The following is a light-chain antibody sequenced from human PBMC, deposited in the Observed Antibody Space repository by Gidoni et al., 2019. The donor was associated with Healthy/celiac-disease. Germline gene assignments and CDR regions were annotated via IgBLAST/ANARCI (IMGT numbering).Light chain of an antibody. CDR1: QSVSSN. J-gene: IGKJ5*01. CDR2: GAS. CDR3: QQYNNWPGNT. V-gene: IGKV3-15*01. Sequence: EIVMTQSPATLSVSPGERATLSCRASQSVSSNLAWYQQKPGQAPRLLIYGASTRATGIPARFGGSGSGTEFTLTISSLQSEDFAVYYCQQYNNWPGNTFGQGTRLEIK.